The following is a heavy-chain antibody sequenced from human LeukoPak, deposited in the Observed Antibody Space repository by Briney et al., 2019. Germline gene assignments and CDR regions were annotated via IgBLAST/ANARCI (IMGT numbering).Heavy chain of an antibody. V-gene: IGHV3-48*01. CDR1: GFTFSSYS. J-gene: IGHJ6*03. D-gene: IGHD5-12*01. Sequence: GGSLRLSCAASGFTFSSYSMNWVRQAPGKGLEWVSYTSSSSSTIYYADSVKGRFTISRDNAKNSLYLQMNSLRAEDTAVYYCARDPSSYSGYEYYYYYMDVWGKGTTVTVSS. CDR3: ARDPSSYSGYEYYYYYMDV. CDR2: TSSSSSTI.